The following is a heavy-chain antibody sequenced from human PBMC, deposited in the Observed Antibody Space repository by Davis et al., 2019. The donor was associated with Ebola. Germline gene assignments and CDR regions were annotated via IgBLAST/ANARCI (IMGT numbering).Heavy chain of an antibody. V-gene: IGHV4-59*01. CDR3: AREGDYFDSSGYLAVFDS. J-gene: IGHJ4*02. D-gene: IGHD3-22*01. Sequence: PSETLSLTCTVSGGSMSSSYWTWIRQPPGKGLEWIGYVYYTGSTNYNPSLKSRVTMSVDTSKNQFSLKLNSLTAADTAIYYCAREGDYFDSSGYLAVFDSWGQGTQVTVSS. CDR2: VYYTGST. CDR1: GGSMSSSY.